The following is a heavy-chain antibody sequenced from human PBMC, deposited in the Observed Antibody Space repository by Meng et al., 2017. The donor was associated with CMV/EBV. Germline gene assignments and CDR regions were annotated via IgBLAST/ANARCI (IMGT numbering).Heavy chain of an antibody. CDR1: GFTFTNNA. J-gene: IGHJ6*02. CDR2: ISYGGINT. V-gene: IGHV3-30-3*01. CDR3: ARDRGASVVAAARGYFYYGMDV. Sequence: GESLKISCAASGFTFTNNAMHWVCQAPGKGLEWVAVISYGGINTYHADPVRGRFTISRDNSKNTVYLQMNSLRADDTAVYYCARDRGASVVAAARGYFYYGMDVWGQGTTVTVSS. D-gene: IGHD2-15*01.